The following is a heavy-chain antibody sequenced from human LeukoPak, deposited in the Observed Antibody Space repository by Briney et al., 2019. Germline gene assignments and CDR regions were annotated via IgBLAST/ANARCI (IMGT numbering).Heavy chain of an antibody. CDR1: RFTFSSYG. D-gene: IGHD3-10*01. Sequence: GGSLRLSCAASRFTFSSYGMTWVRQAPGKGLEWVSTISDTGGGTFYADSVKGRFTISRDNSQNTLFLQMNRLRADDTAIYYCAKETLRGYYYYGMDVWGQGTTVTVSS. CDR2: ISDTGGGT. V-gene: IGHV3-23*01. J-gene: IGHJ6*02. CDR3: AKETLRGYYYYGMDV.